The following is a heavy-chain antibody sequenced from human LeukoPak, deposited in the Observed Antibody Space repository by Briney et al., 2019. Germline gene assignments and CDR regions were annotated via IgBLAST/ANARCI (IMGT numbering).Heavy chain of an antibody. CDR3: ARGPSYYDFWSGYLGSTNYYYGMDV. J-gene: IGHJ6*02. Sequence: PSETLSLTCTVSGGSISGYYWSRLRQPAGKGLMWIGRIYTSGSTNYNPSLKSRVTMSVASSKNQFSVKLSSVTAAGTAVYYCARGPSYYDFWSGYLGSTNYYYGMDVWGQGTTVTVSS. V-gene: IGHV4-4*07. CDR2: IYTSGST. D-gene: IGHD3-3*01. CDR1: GGSISGYY.